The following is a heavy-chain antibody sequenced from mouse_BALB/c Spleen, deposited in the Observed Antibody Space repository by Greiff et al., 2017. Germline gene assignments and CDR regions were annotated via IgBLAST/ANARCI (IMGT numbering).Heavy chain of an antibody. V-gene: IGHV5-6-2*01. J-gene: IGHJ4*01. CDR3: ARHGGITTGYAMDY. D-gene: IGHD2-4*01. Sequence: EVKLMESGGGLVKLGGSLKLSCAASGFTFSSYYMSWVRQTPEKRLELVAAINSNGGSTYYPDTVKGRFTISRDNAKNTLYLQMSSLKSEDTALYYCARHGGITTGYAMDYWGQGTSVTVSS. CDR2: INSNGGST. CDR1: GFTFSSYY.